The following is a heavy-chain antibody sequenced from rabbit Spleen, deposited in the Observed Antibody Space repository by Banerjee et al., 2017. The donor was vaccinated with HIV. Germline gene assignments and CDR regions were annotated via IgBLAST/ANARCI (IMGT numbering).Heavy chain of an antibody. CDR2: IYGGDGSST. CDR3: ARSTYGYDDYGDLYYAAMDL. CDR1: GFSFSTDYY. D-gene: IGHD2-1*01. Sequence: QQQLEESGGGLVKPGGTLTLTCTASGFSFSTDYYMCWVRQAPGKGLECIACIYGGDGSSTAYANWAKGRFTISKTSSTTVPLQMTSLTAADTATYFCARSTYGYDDYGDLYYAAMDLWGPGTLVTVS. V-gene: IGHV1S45*01. J-gene: IGHJ6*01.